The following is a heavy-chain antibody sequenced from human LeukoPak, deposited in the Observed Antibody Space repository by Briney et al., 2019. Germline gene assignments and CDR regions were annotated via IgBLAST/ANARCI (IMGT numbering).Heavy chain of an antibody. V-gene: IGHV3-66*01. CDR1: GFTFSGYS. J-gene: IGHJ5*02. CDR3: ARERNWFDP. Sequence: GGSLRLSCAASGFTFSGYSMSWVRQAPGKGLEWVSVIYSGGSTNYADSVKGRFTISRDNSKNTLYLQMNSLRAEDTAVYYCARERNWFDPWGQGTLVTVSS. CDR2: IYSGGST.